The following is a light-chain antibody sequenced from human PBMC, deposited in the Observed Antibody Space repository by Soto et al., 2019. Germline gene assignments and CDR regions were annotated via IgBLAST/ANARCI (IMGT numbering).Light chain of an antibody. CDR3: SSYTTSSSYV. V-gene: IGLV2-14*01. CDR1: SSDVGGYIY. J-gene: IGLJ1*01. CDR2: DVT. Sequence: HSVLTPPAFVSGCPGQSITISCTGTSSDVGGYIYVSWYQQHPGKAPKLMIYDVTSRPSGVSYRFSGSKSGNTASLTISGLQAEDEADYYCSSYTTSSSYVFGTGTKVT.